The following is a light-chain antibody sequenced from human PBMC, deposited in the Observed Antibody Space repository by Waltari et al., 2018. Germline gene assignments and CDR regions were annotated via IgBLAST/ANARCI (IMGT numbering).Light chain of an antibody. CDR1: SPRSSS. V-gene: IGLV3-19*01. CDR2: EKN. J-gene: IGLJ2*01. Sequence: SSDLTQDPAVSVALGPTARITCQGDSPRSSSADWYQKKPGNAPVLVLYEKNSRPSGIPDRFSGSKSGTSASLAISGLQSEDEADYYCAAWDDSLNGVIFGGGTKLTVL. CDR3: AAWDDSLNGVI.